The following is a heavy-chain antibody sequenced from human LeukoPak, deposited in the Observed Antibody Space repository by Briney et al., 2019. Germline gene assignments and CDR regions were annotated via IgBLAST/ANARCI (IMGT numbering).Heavy chain of an antibody. Sequence: HPGGSLRLSCAASGFTFTNAWMSWVRQAPGKGLEWVSVIYSGGSTYYADSVKGRFTISRDNAKNSLYLQMNSLRDEDTAVYFCARYGSGWGFDYWGQGTLVTVSS. V-gene: IGHV3-66*01. J-gene: IGHJ4*02. D-gene: IGHD6-19*01. CDR1: GFTFTNAW. CDR3: ARYGSGWGFDY. CDR2: IYSGGST.